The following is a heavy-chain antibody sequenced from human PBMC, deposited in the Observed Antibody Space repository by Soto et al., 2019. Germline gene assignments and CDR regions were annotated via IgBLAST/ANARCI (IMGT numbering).Heavy chain of an antibody. CDR1: GGSISSGGYY. CDR3: ASANSYDGSGSYAKSNWFAL. V-gene: IGHV4-31*03. J-gene: IGHJ5*02. D-gene: IGHD3-10*01. CDR2: IYYSGST. Sequence: QVQLQESGPGLVKPSQTLSLTCTVSGGSISSGGYYWSWIRQHPGKGLEWIGYIYYSGSTYYNPSLNGRFTISVDTSNHQFSRKLNAETGADTAVYYCASANSYDGSGSYAKSNWFALWGQGTLVTVSS.